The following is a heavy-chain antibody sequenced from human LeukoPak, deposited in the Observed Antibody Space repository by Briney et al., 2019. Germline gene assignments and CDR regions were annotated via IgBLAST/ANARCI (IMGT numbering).Heavy chain of an antibody. J-gene: IGHJ4*02. Sequence: SETLSLTCTVSGGSISSYYWSWIRQPLGKGLEWIGYIYYSGSTNYNPSLKSRVTISVDTSKNQFSLKLSSVTAADTAVYYCARGIAAFYYFDYWGQGTLVTVSS. V-gene: IGHV4-59*08. D-gene: IGHD6-25*01. CDR1: GGSISSYY. CDR3: ARGIAAFYYFDY. CDR2: IYYSGST.